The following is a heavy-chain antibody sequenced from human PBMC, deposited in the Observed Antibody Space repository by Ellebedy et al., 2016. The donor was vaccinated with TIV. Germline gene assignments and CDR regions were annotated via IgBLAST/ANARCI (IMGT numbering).Heavy chain of an antibody. CDR3: AKDLRDDSSGYYPTSLDP. CDR1: GFTFSIYW. J-gene: IGHJ5*02. Sequence: GESLKISCAASGFTFSIYWMSWVRQAPGKGLEWVSAISGSGGSTYYADSVKGRFTISRDNSKNTLYLQMNSLRAEDTAVYYCAKDLRDDSSGYYPTSLDPWGQGTLVTVSS. V-gene: IGHV3-23*01. D-gene: IGHD3-22*01. CDR2: ISGSGGST.